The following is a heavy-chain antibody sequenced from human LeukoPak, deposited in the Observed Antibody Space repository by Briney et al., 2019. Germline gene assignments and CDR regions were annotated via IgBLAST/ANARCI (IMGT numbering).Heavy chain of an antibody. V-gene: IGHV3-13*01. CDR2: IGTAGDT. J-gene: IGHJ3*02. Sequence: GGSLRLSCAASGFTFSSYDMHWVRQATGKGLEWVSAIGTAGDTYYPGSVKGRFTISRENAKNSLYLQMNSLRAGDTAVYYCARGALSGGGPGAFDIWGQGTMVTVSS. CDR1: GFTFSSYD. CDR3: ARGALSGGGPGAFDI. D-gene: IGHD3-16*01.